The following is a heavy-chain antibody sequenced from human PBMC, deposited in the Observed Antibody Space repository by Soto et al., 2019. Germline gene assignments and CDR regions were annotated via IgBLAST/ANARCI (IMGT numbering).Heavy chain of an antibody. CDR3: ARLPRNGYSSSFVDY. CDR2: IIPIFGTA. Sequence: GASVKVSCKASGGTFSSYAISWVRQAPRQGLEWMGGIIPIFGTANYAQKFQGRVTITAHESTSTAYMELSSLRSEDTAVYYCARLPRNGYSSSFVDYWGQGTLVTVSS. D-gene: IGHD6-13*01. CDR1: GGTFSSYA. V-gene: IGHV1-69*13. J-gene: IGHJ4*02.